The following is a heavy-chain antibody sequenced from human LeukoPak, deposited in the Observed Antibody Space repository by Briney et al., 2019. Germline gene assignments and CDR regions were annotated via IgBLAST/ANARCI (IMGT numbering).Heavy chain of an antibody. D-gene: IGHD1-1*01. J-gene: IGHJ3*02. V-gene: IGHV4-59*01. CDR3: ARDPLSTNDFDI. CDR2: INYSGST. Sequence: SETLSLTCTVSGGSITNSYWNWIRQSPGKGLEWIGYINYSGSTNYNPSLMSRVTISVDTSKNQFSLKLSSVTAADTAVYFCARDPLSTNDFDIWGQGTMVTVSS. CDR1: GGSITNSY.